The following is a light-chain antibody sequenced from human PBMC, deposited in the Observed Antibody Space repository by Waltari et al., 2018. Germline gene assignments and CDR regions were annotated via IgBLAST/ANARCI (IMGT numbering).Light chain of an antibody. CDR2: AAS. V-gene: IGKV1-39*01. Sequence: DIQMTQSPSSLSASVGDRVTITCRASQSISSYLNWYQQKPGKAPKLLIYAASSLQSGVPSRFSGSGAGTDFTLTSSRLQPEDFATYYCQQRYSTPQTFGQGTKVEIK. CDR3: QQRYSTPQT. CDR1: QSISSY. J-gene: IGKJ1*01.